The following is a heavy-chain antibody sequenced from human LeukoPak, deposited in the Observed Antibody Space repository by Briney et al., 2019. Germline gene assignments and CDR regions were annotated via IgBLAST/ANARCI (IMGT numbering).Heavy chain of an antibody. CDR1: GFAFSSSW. Sequence: GGSLRLSCAASGFAFSSSWMSWVRQAPGKGLEWVANIKQDGSETYYVDSLKGRFTVSRDNAKNSVYLQMNNLRAEDTAVYYCARRAPGYCITTSCPDTYYYYYYMDVWGKGSTVTVSS. CDR2: IKQDGSET. J-gene: IGHJ6*03. CDR3: ARRAPGYCITTSCPDTYYYYYYMDV. D-gene: IGHD2-2*01. V-gene: IGHV3-7*01.